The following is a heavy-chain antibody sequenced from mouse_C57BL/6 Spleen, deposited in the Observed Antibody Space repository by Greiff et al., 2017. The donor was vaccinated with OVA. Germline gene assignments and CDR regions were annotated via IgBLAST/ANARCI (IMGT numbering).Heavy chain of an antibody. CDR1: GFTFSDYG. J-gene: IGHJ1*03. CDR2: ISSGSSTI. V-gene: IGHV5-17*01. Sequence: DVHLVESGGGLVKPGGSLKLSCAASGFTFSDYGMHWVRQAPEKGLEWVAYISSGSSTIYYADTVKGRFTISRDNAKNTLFLQMTSLRSEDTAMYYCARGYVGYYWYFDVWGTGTTVTVSS. D-gene: IGHD1-2*01. CDR3: ARGYVGYYWYFDV.